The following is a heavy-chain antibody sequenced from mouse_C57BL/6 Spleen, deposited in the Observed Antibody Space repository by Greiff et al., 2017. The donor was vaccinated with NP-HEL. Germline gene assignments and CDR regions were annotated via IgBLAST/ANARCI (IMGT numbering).Heavy chain of an antibody. Sequence: VQLQQSGAELVRPGASVTLSCKASGYTFTDYEMHWVKQTPVHGLEWIGAIDPGTGGTAYNQKFKGKAILTADKSSRTAYMELRSLASEDSAVYYCTRSGNYAGLDYWGQGTTLTVSS. D-gene: IGHD2-1*01. CDR3: TRSGNYAGLDY. CDR2: IDPGTGGT. J-gene: IGHJ2*01. CDR1: GYTFTDYE. V-gene: IGHV1-15*01.